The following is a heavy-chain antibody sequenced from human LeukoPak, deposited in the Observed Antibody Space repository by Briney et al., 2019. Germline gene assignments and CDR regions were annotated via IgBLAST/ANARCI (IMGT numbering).Heavy chain of an antibody. CDR2: IYYSGST. V-gene: IGHV4-31*03. J-gene: IGHJ3*02. CDR1: GGSISSGGYY. CDR3: ARDSQYYDILTGYRVDAFDI. D-gene: IGHD3-9*01. Sequence: SETLSLTCTVSGGSISSGGYYWSWIRQHPGKGLEWIGYIYYSGSTYYNPSLKSRVTISVDTSKNQFSLKLSSVTAADTAVYYCARDSQYYDILTGYRVDAFDIWGQGTMVTVSS.